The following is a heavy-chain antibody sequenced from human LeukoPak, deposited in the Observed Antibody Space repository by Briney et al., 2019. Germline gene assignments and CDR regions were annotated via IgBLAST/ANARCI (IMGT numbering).Heavy chain of an antibody. CDR2: INPNSGGT. V-gene: IGHV1-2*04. CDR1: GYTFSSYG. Sequence: ASVKVSCKGSGYTFSSYGINWVRQVPGQGLEWMGWINPNSGGTNYAQKFQGWVTMTRDTSISTAYMELSRLRSDDTAVYYCARDLDYWGQGTLVTVSS. CDR3: ARDLDY. J-gene: IGHJ4*02.